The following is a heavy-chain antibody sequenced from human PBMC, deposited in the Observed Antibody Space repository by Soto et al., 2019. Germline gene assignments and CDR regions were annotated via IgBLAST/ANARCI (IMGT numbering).Heavy chain of an antibody. J-gene: IGHJ4*02. CDR3: ARDGLSTGTTDY. V-gene: IGHV1-69*04. CDR1: GGTFSSYT. CDR2: IIPILGIA. D-gene: IGHD1-7*01. Sequence: GASVKVSCKASGGTFSSYTISWVRQAPGQGLEWMGRIIPILGIANYAQKLQGRVTITADKSTSTAYMELSSLRSEDTAVYYCARDGLSTGTTDYWGQGTLVTVSS.